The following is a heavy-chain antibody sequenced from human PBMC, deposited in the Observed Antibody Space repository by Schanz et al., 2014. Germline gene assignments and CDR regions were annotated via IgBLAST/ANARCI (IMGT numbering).Heavy chain of an antibody. D-gene: IGHD5-12*01. V-gene: IGHV3-30-3*01. J-gene: IGHJ4*02. CDR3: ASPSGYSDYGTYFDV. CDR1: GFTFSSYA. Sequence: QVQLVESGGGVVQPGRSLRLSCAASGFTFSSYAMHWVRQAPGKGLEWVALISNDGSIKYYADSVEGRFTISRDNSRNTLYLQMNSLRTEDTAVYYCASPSGYSDYGTYFDVWGQGTLVTVSS. CDR2: ISNDGSIK.